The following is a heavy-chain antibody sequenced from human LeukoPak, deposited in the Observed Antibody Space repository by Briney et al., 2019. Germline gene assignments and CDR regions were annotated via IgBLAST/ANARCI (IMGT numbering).Heavy chain of an antibody. CDR1: GYTFVGYY. CDR3: AREYSASEH. J-gene: IGHJ1*01. Sequence: ASVKVSCKASGYTFVGYYLHWVRQAPGQALEWMAWIDPYTGNTHYAQKFQGRITVTRDTSISTTYMELSWLTSDDTALYYCAREYSASEHWGQGTLVTVSS. V-gene: IGHV1-2*02. CDR2: IDPYTGNT. D-gene: IGHD5-12*01.